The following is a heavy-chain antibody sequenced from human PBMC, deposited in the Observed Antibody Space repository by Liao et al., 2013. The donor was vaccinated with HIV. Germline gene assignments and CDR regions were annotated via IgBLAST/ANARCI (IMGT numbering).Heavy chain of an antibody. CDR1: GGSFSGYY. CDR2: IYHSGST. Sequence: QVQLQQWGAGLLKPSETLSLTCAVYGGSFSGYYWSWIRQPAGKGLEWIGYIYHSGSTYYNPSLKSRVTISVDRSKNQFSLKLSSVTAADTAVYYCARKGYSYVIPYWYFDLWGRGTLVTVSS. CDR3: ARKGYSYVIPYWYFDL. D-gene: IGHD5-18*01. J-gene: IGHJ2*01. V-gene: IGHV4-34*01.